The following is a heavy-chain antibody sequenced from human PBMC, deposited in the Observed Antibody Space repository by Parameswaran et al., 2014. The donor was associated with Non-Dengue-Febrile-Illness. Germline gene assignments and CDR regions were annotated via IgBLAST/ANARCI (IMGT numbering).Heavy chain of an antibody. CDR3: ARDPPIHKQWLVGENDY. D-gene: IGHD6-19*01. CDR2: ISSSSSYI. Sequence: WIRQPPGKGLEWVSSISSSSSYIYYADSVKGRFTISRDNAKNSLYLQMNSLRAEDTAVYYCARDPPIHKQWLVGENDYWGQGTLVTVSS. V-gene: IGHV3-21*01. J-gene: IGHJ4*02.